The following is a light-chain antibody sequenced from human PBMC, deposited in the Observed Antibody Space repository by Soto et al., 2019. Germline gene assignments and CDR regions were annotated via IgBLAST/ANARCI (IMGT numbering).Light chain of an antibody. CDR2: DAS. Sequence: EIVLTQSPATPPLSPGERATLSCRASQSVNSYLAWYQQKPGQAPRLLIYDASNRSTGIPARFRGSGSGTDFTLPISSPEPEDCAVYYCQQRSNWPSTFGGGTKVEIK. CDR3: QQRSNWPST. CDR1: QSVNSY. J-gene: IGKJ4*01. V-gene: IGKV3-11*01.